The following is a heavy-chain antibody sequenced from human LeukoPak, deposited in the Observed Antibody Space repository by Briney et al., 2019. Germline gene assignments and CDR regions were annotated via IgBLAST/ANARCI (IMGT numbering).Heavy chain of an antibody. CDR2: IFYTGRA. D-gene: IGHD3-9*01. J-gene: IGHJ2*01. V-gene: IGHV4-59*08. Sequence: SETLSLTCTVSGGSTRSYYWSWIRQSPGKGLEWIGSIFYTGRANYNPTLNSRATISGDTSKRNFSLRLRSVTAADTAVYYCARLAPYYEIETGYLDAWYWYFDLWGRGTLVTVSS. CDR1: GGSTRSYY. CDR3: ARLAPYYEIETGYLDAWYWYFDL.